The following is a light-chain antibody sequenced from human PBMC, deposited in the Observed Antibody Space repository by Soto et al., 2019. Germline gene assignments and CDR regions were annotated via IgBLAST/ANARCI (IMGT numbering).Light chain of an antibody. J-gene: IGKJ5*01. CDR3: QQYGSSPVT. CDR1: QSVSSSY. Sequence: EIVLTQSPGTLSLSPGERATLSCRASQSVSSSYLAWYQQKPCQAPRLLIYGASSRATGIPDRFSGSGSGTDFTLTISRLEPEDFAVCYCQQYGSSPVTFVQGTRLEIK. CDR2: GAS. V-gene: IGKV3-20*01.